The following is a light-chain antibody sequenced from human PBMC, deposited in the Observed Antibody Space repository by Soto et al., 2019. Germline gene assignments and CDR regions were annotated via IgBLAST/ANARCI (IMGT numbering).Light chain of an antibody. Sequence: DIQMTQSPSTLSATAGDRVTITCRASHSISSWLAWYQQKPGKAPKLLIYDASNLESGVPSRFSGSGSGTEITLTISNLQPDDFATYYCQQYNSYSQTFGQGTKVDIK. V-gene: IGKV1-5*01. J-gene: IGKJ1*01. CDR3: QQYNSYSQT. CDR2: DAS. CDR1: HSISSW.